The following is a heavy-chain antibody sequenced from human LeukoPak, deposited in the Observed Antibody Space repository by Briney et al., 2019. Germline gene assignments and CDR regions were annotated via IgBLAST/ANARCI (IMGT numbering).Heavy chain of an antibody. CDR2: NYPGDSDT. CDR3: GRLVPDIGTEENWFYP. V-gene: IGHV5-51*01. Sequence: GESLKISCKGSGYSFTSYWIGWVRQMPGKGLGWMGINYPGDSDTRYSPSFQGQVTISADKSISTAHLQWSSLKASGTAMYYCGRLVPDIGTEENWFYPWGQGTLVTVSS. D-gene: IGHD2-21*02. CDR1: GYSFTSYW. J-gene: IGHJ5*02.